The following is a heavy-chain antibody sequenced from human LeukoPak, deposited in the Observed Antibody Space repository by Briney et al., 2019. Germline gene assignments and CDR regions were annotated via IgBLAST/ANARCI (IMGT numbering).Heavy chain of an antibody. D-gene: IGHD6-13*01. V-gene: IGHV1-3*01. Sequence: ASVKVSCKASGYTFTDYAIHWVRQAPGQRLEWMGWFNAGDGNTKYSQNFQGRVTITRDTSASTTYMDLSSLRSEDTAVYYCARDLYGSTWYIFDYWGQGTLVTVSS. CDR3: ARDLYGSTWYIFDY. J-gene: IGHJ4*02. CDR1: GYTFTDYA. CDR2: FNAGDGNT.